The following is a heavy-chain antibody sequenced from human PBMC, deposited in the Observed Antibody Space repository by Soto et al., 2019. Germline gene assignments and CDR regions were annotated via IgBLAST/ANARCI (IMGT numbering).Heavy chain of an antibody. J-gene: IGHJ4*02. CDR1: GFTFSNYL. Sequence: GSLRLSCAASGFTFSNYLMHWVRQAPGKGLVWVSRINRDGSSTSYADSVKGRFTISRDNAKNTLYLQMNSLRAEDTAAYYCARVGDDSTGYKYWGQGTLVTVSS. CDR3: ARVGDDSTGYKY. D-gene: IGHD3-22*01. CDR2: INRDGSST. V-gene: IGHV3-74*01.